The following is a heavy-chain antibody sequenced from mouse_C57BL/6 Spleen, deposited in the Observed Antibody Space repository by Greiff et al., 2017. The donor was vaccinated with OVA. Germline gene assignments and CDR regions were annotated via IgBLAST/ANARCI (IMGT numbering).Heavy chain of an antibody. CDR1: GFTFSSYA. CDR3: AREGQLRLLFAY. D-gene: IGHD3-2*02. CDR2: ISDGGSYT. Sequence: EVQLVESGGGLVKPGGSLKLSCAASGFTFSSYAMSWVRQTPEKRLEWVATISDGGSYTYYPDNVKGRFTLARANAKNNLCLQMSQLKSEDTAMYYCAREGQLRLLFAYWGQGTLVTVCA. J-gene: IGHJ3*01. V-gene: IGHV5-4*01.